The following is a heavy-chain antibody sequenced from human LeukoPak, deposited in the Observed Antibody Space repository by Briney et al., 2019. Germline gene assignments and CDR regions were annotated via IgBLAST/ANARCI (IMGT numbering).Heavy chain of an antibody. CDR2: INTDGSST. CDR1: GFTFSSYW. J-gene: IGHJ4*02. V-gene: IGHV3-74*01. Sequence: GGSLRLSCAAAGFTFSSYWMHRVRQAPGKGLVWVSRINTDGSSTIYADSVKGRFTISRDNAKNTLYLQMNSLRADDTAVYACARGNEWAFDYWAQGTLVTVSS. D-gene: IGHD1-26*01. CDR3: ARGNEWAFDY.